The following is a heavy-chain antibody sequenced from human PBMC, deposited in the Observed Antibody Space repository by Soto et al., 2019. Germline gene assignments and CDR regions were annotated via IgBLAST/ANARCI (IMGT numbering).Heavy chain of an antibody. J-gene: IGHJ4*02. Sequence: GGSLRLSCAASGFTFSSYAVSWVRQAPGKGPEWISSISGSGSTIYYADSVKGRFTISRDNSKNTLYLQMSSLRAEATAVYYCAKVFYYYDSSGYYYFDYWGQGTLVTVSS. V-gene: IGHV3-23*01. CDR3: AKVFYYYDSSGYYYFDY. CDR2: ISGSGSTI. CDR1: GFTFSSYA. D-gene: IGHD3-22*01.